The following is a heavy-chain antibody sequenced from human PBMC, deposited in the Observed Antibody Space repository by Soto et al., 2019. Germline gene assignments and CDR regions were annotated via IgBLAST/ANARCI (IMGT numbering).Heavy chain of an antibody. Sequence: PGESRRLSCAASGFTFTRYSMNWVRQAPGKGLEWVSSISSTTHYIYYADSMRGRFTISRDNYTNTLYLQMNSLRAEDTAVYYCAREGNYYDSSGYYLGAFDIWGQGTMVTVSS. J-gene: IGHJ3*02. CDR3: AREGNYYDSSGYYLGAFDI. V-gene: IGHV3-21*01. CDR2: ISSTTHYI. CDR1: GFTFTRYS. D-gene: IGHD3-22*01.